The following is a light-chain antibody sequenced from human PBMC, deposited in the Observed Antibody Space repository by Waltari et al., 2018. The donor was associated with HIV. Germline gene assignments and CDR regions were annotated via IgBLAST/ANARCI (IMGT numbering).Light chain of an antibody. CDR3: CSYAGSSTLM. Sequence: QSALTQPASVSGSPGQSITISCTGTSSDVGAYNYVYWFQQHPGKAPKLMIYDIIKRPSGVSNRFSGSKSGNTASLTISGLQAEDEADYYCCSYAGSSTLMFGGGTKLTVL. CDR2: DII. J-gene: IGLJ3*02. V-gene: IGLV2-23*02. CDR1: SSDVGAYNY.